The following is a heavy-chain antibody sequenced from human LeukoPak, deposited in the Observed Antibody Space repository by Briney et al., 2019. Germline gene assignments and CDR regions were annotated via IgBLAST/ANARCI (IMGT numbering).Heavy chain of an antibody. CDR2: ISSSSSYI. Sequence: GGSLRLSCAASGFTFSSYSMNWVRQAPGKGLEWVSSISSSSSYIYYADSVKGRFTISRDNAKNSLYLQMNSLRAEDTAVYYCARDTRAYCGGDCYMYSGMDVWGQGTTVTVSS. J-gene: IGHJ6*02. CDR1: GFTFSSYS. D-gene: IGHD2-21*02. CDR3: ARDTRAYCGGDCYMYSGMDV. V-gene: IGHV3-21*04.